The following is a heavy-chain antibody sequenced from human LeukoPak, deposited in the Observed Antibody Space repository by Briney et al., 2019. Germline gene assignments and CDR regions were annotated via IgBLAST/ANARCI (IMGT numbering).Heavy chain of an antibody. D-gene: IGHD3-16*01. CDR2: IKEDGSET. CDR3: ARCEGFYDYFSGNPTYYFYMDV. Sequence: PGGSLRLSCAASGFTFSTYWMCWVRQAPEKGLEWVANIKEDGSETNYVESVKGRFFISRDNAKNSQRLQMNSLRVEDSAVYYCARCEGFYDYFSGNPTYYFYMDVWGKGTTVTVSS. V-gene: IGHV3-7*01. J-gene: IGHJ6*03. CDR1: GFTFSTYW.